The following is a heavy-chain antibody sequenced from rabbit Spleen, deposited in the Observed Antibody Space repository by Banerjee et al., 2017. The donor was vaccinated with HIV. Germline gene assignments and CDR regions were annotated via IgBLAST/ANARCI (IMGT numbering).Heavy chain of an antibody. Sequence: QEQLEESGGGLVKPEGSLTLTCTASGFSFSSRDVMSWVRQAPGKGLEWIASINSFTGRPVYAAWAKDRFTISKASWTTVTLQMTSLTAADTARYFCARDLAGAIGWNFNLWGQGTLVTVS. J-gene: IGHJ4*01. D-gene: IGHD4-1*01. V-gene: IGHV1S45*01. CDR3: ARDLAGAIGWNFNL. CDR2: INSFTGRP. CDR1: GFSFSSRDV.